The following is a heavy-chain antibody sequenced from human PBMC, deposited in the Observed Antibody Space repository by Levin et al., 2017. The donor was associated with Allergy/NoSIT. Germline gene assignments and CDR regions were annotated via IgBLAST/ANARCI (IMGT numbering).Heavy chain of an antibody. CDR1: GGSISRTTYY. CDR3: TGRGFNDY. D-gene: IGHD3-10*01. J-gene: IGHJ4*02. CDR2: ISPSGIT. V-gene: IGHV4-39*06. Sequence: PSETLSLRCTVSGGSISRTTYYWAWIRQSPGRGLQWIASISPSGITHNTPSLKGRVTISVDTSKNEIALKVNSVTAAVTALYYCTGRGFNDYWGQGTLVTFSP.